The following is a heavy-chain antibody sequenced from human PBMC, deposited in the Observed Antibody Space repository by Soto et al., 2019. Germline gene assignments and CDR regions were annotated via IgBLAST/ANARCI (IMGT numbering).Heavy chain of an antibody. Sequence: ESGGGVVQPGRSLRLSCAASGFTFSSYGMHWVRQAPGKGLEWVAVIWYDGSNKYYADSVKGRFTISRDNSKNTLYLQMNSLRAEDTAVYYCAREGWSEQLEYNWFDPWGQGTLVTVSS. J-gene: IGHJ5*02. CDR2: IWYDGSNK. CDR3: AREGWSEQLEYNWFDP. V-gene: IGHV3-33*01. CDR1: GFTFSSYG. D-gene: IGHD6-13*01.